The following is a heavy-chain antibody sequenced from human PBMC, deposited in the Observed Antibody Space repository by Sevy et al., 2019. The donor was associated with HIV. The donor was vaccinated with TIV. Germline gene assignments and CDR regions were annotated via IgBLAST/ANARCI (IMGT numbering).Heavy chain of an antibody. V-gene: IGHV1-69*06. CDR3: ARRYYDSSGPVKAAAAFDI. J-gene: IGHJ3*02. D-gene: IGHD3-22*01. CDR1: GGTFSSYA. CDR2: IIPIFGTA. Sequence: ASVKVSCKASGGTFSSYAISWVRQAPGQGFEWMGGIIPIFGTANYAQKFQGRVTITADKSTSTAYMELSSLRSEDTAVYYCARRYYDSSGPVKAAAAFDIWGQGTMVTVSS.